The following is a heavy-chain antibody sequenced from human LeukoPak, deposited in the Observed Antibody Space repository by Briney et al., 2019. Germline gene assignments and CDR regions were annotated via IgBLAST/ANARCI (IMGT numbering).Heavy chain of an antibody. CDR2: ISYDGSNK. CDR3: ARDPVSSGSVALSFDY. J-gene: IGHJ4*02. D-gene: IGHD6-19*01. CDR1: GFTFTSYW. V-gene: IGHV3-30-3*01. Sequence: PGGSLRLSCAASGFTFTSYWMSWVRQAPGKGLEWVAVISYDGSNKYYADSVKGRFTISRDNSKNTLYLQMNSLRAEDTAVYYCARDPVSSGSVALSFDYWGQGTLVTVSS.